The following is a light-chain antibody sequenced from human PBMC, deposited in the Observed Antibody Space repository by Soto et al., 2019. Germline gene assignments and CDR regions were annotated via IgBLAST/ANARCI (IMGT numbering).Light chain of an antibody. V-gene: IGKV3-15*01. J-gene: IGKJ1*01. Sequence: ETVMTQAPATLSVSPGESATLSCRASQSVDTNLAWYHQKPGRAPRLLIYGASNRASGIPGRFSGSGSGTEFTLTISSLQSEDFAVYYCQQYDHWPRTFGQGTKVEIK. CDR2: GAS. CDR3: QQYDHWPRT. CDR1: QSVDTN.